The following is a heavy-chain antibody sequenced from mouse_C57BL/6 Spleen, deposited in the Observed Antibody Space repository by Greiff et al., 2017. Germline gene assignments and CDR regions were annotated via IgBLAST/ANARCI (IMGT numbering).Heavy chain of an antibody. CDR2: ISYDGSN. V-gene: IGHV3-6*01. Sequence: EVKLQESGPGLVKPSQSLSLTCSVTGYSITSGYYWNWIRQFPGNKLEWMGYISYDGSNNYNPSLKNRISITRDTSKNPFFLKLNSVTTEDTATYYCARKRGSSYPAWFAYWGQGTLVTVSA. D-gene: IGHD1-1*01. J-gene: IGHJ3*01. CDR1: GYSITSGYY. CDR3: ARKRGSSYPAWFAY.